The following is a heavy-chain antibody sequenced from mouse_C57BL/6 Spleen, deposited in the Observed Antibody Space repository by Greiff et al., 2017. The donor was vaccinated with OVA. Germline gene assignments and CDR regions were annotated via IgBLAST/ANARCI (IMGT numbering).Heavy chain of an antibody. CDR1: GYTFTSYW. CDR2: IDPSDSYT. Sequence: QVQLQQPGAELVMPGASVKLSCKASGYTFTSYWMHWVKQRPGQGLEWIGEIDPSDSYTNYNQKFKGKSTLTVDKSSSTAYMQLSSLTSEDSAVYYCARRALLRPYYFDYWGKGTTLTVSS. D-gene: IGHD1-1*01. J-gene: IGHJ2*01. CDR3: ARRALLRPYYFDY. V-gene: IGHV1-69*01.